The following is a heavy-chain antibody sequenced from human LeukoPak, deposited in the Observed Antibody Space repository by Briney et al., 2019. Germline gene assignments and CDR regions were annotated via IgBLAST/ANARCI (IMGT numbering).Heavy chain of an antibody. D-gene: IGHD6-19*01. V-gene: IGHV1-24*01. Sequence: ASVKVSCKVSGYTLTELSMHWVRQAPGKGLEWMGGFDPEDGETIYAQKFQGRVTMTEDTSTDTAYMELSSLRSEDTAVYYCATYLRLLWLRVGYFDYWGQGTLVTVSS. CDR3: ATYLRLLWLRVGYFDY. CDR1: GYTLTELS. CDR2: FDPEDGET. J-gene: IGHJ4*02.